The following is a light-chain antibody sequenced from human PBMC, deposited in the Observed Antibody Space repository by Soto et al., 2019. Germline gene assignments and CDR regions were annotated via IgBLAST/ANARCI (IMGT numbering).Light chain of an antibody. CDR2: RNN. Sequence: QSVLTQPPSASGTPGQRVTISCSGSSSNIGSNYVYWYQQLPGTAPKLLIYRNNQRPSGVPDRFSGSKSGTSASLPISGRRSEDEADYYCAAWDDSLSGHWVFGGGTKLTVL. CDR3: AAWDDSLSGHWV. CDR1: SSNIGSNY. V-gene: IGLV1-47*01. J-gene: IGLJ3*02.